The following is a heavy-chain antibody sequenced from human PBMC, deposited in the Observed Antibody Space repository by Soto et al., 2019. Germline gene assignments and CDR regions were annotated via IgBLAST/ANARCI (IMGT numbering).Heavy chain of an antibody. J-gene: IGHJ4*02. CDR1: GGSISSSSYY. CDR3: ATSSQGYSGYEPLDY. Sequence: QLQLQESGPGLVKPSETLSLTCTVSGGSISSSSYYWGWIRQPPGKGLEWIGSIYYSGSTYYNPSLKSRVTISVDTSKNQFSLKLSSVTAADTAVYYCATSSQGYSGYEPLDYWGQGTLVTVSS. V-gene: IGHV4-39*01. D-gene: IGHD5-12*01. CDR2: IYYSGST.